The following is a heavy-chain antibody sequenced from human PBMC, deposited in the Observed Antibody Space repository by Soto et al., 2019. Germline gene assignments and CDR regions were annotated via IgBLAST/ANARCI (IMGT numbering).Heavy chain of an antibody. CDR3: SRAFAGFGVSWYFDL. J-gene: IGHJ2*01. D-gene: IGHD2-8*01. CDR2: GYHSVSI. V-gene: IGHV4-59*01. Sequence: SETLSLTCTVSGGSITDYYWSWIRQPPGKALEWIGYGYHSVSIHYNPSLKTRVTISVDTSENQFSLRLSSVTAADTAVYYCSRAFAGFGVSWYFDLCGGGTLVTVSS. CDR1: GGSITDYY.